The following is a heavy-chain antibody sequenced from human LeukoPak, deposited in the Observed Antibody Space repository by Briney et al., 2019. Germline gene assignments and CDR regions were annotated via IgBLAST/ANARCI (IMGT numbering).Heavy chain of an antibody. Sequence: SETLSLTCTVSGGSISSYYWSWIRQPPGKGLEWIGYIYYSGSTNYNPSLKSRVTISVDTSKNQFSLKLSSVTAADTAVYYCARGGDSSGYYYHYYYYGMDVWDQGTTVTVSS. CDR3: ARGGDSSGYYYHYYYYGMDV. D-gene: IGHD3-22*01. V-gene: IGHV4-59*01. CDR2: IYYSGST. J-gene: IGHJ6*02. CDR1: GGSISSYY.